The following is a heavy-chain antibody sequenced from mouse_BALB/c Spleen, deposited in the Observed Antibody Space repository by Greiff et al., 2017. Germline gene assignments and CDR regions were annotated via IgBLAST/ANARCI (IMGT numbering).Heavy chain of an antibody. V-gene: IGHV1-28*01. J-gene: IGHJ3*01. CDR3: ASHYGSSPAWFAY. CDR1: GYSFTSYY. Sequence: EVQLQQSGPELMKPGASVKISCKASGYSFTSYYMHWVKQSHGKSLEWIGYIDPFNGGTSYNHKFKGKATLTLDKSSSTAYMHLSSLTSEDSAVYYFASHYGSSPAWFAYWGQVTLVTVSA. CDR2: IDPFNGGT. D-gene: IGHD1-1*01.